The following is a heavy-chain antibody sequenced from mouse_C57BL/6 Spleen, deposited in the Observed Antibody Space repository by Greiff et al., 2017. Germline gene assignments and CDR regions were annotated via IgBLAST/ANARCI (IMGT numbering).Heavy chain of an antibody. J-gene: IGHJ3*01. D-gene: IGHD2-4*01. CDR1: GYSITSGYY. CDR2: ISYDGSN. Sequence: EVKLEESGPGLVKPSQSLSLTCSVTGYSITSGYYWHWIRQFPGNKLEWMGYISYDGSNNYNPSLKNRISITRDTSKNQFFLKLNSVTTEDTATYYCARDLYDYDLFLAYWGQGTLVTVSA. V-gene: IGHV3-6*01. CDR3: ARDLYDYDLFLAY.